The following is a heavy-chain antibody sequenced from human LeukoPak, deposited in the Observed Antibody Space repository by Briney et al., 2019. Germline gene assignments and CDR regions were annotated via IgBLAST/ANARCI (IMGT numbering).Heavy chain of an antibody. CDR3: ARVAAAAGFFDY. CDR1: GSSFTGFY. J-gene: IGHJ4*02. CDR2: INPNSGGT. V-gene: IGHV1-2*02. Sequence: ASVKVSCKASGSSFTGFYIHWVRQAPGQGLEWMGWINPNSGGTNYAQKFQGRVTMTRDTSISTAYMELSRLRSDDTAVYYCARVAAAAGFFDYWGQGTLVTVSS. D-gene: IGHD6-13*01.